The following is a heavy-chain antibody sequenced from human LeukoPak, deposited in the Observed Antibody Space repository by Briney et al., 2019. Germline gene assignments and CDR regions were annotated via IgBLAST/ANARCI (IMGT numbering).Heavy chain of an antibody. Sequence: ASVKVSCKASGYTFTGYYIHWVRQGPGQGLEWMGWINPNSGGTNYAQKFQGRVTMTRDTSISTAYMELSRLRSDDTAVYYCASVRDGLRLSTPFDYWGQGTLVTVSS. J-gene: IGHJ4*02. CDR2: INPNSGGT. V-gene: IGHV1-2*02. D-gene: IGHD5-12*01. CDR1: GYTFTGYY. CDR3: ASVRDGLRLSTPFDY.